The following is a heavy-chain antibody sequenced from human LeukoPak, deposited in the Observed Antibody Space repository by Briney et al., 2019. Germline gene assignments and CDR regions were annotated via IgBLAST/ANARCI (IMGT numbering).Heavy chain of an antibody. CDR3: ARDSRYSGYDQNFDY. D-gene: IGHD5-12*01. V-gene: IGHV1-18*01. J-gene: IGHJ4*02. Sequence: ASVKVSCKASGYTFTSYGISWVRQAPGQGLEWMGWISAYNGNTNYAQKLQGRVTMTTDTSTSTAYMELRSLRSDDTAVYYCARDSRYSGYDQNFDYWGQGTPVTVSS. CDR2: ISAYNGNT. CDR1: GYTFTSYG.